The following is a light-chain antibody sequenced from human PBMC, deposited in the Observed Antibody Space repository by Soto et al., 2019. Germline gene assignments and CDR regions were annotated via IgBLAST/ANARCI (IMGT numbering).Light chain of an antibody. CDR2: DAS. CDR1: HSVTTH. V-gene: IGKV3-11*01. CDR3: QQRSDSIT. Sequence: EIVLTQSPDTLSLSPGERATLSCWASHSVTTHLAWFQQRPGQTPRLLIYDASTRAPGIPARCSGRGSGADFTLTISSLEPEDFAVYYCQQRSDSITFGQGTRLEIK. J-gene: IGKJ5*01.